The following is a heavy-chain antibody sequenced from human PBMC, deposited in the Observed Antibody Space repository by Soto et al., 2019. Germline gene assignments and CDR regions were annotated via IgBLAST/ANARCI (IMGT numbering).Heavy chain of an antibody. CDR2: IHNSVST. V-gene: IGHV4-30-4*08. CDR1: GGSISSGDYY. Sequence: SETLSLTCTVSGGSISSGDYYWSWIRQPPGKGLEWIAYIHNSVSTHYNPSLKSRVTISVDTSKTQFSLKLSSVTAADTAVYYCARSRYSGSYFFDYWGQGTLVTVSS. D-gene: IGHD1-26*01. J-gene: IGHJ4*02. CDR3: ARSRYSGSYFFDY.